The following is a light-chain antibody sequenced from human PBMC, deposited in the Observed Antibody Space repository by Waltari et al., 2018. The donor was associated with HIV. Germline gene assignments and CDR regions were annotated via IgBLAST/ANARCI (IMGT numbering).Light chain of an antibody. CDR2: EAT. J-gene: IGLJ3*02. Sequence: QSALTQPPSASGSPGQSVTISCSGTISDVVGYNYVSWYQQYPGKAPKLMIYEATKRPSGVPDCFSGSKSDNTASLTVSGLQAEDEADYYCSAYAGSNNWVFGGGTKLTVL. CDR1: ISDVVGYNY. V-gene: IGLV2-8*01. CDR3: SAYAGSNNWV.